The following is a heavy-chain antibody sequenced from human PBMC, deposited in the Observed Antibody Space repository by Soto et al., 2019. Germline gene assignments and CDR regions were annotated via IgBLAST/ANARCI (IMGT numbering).Heavy chain of an antibody. CDR3: AWIRVTTLLSSIHYYYGMDV. J-gene: IGHJ6*02. Sequence: GASVKVSCKASGYTFTSYGISWVRQAPGQGLEWMGWISAYNGNTNYAQKHQGRVTMTTDTSTSTAYMEQRSLRSDDTAVYYCAWIRVTTLLSSIHYYYGMDVWGQGTTVTVSS. D-gene: IGHD4-17*01. CDR2: ISAYNGNT. CDR1: GYTFTSYG. V-gene: IGHV1-18*04.